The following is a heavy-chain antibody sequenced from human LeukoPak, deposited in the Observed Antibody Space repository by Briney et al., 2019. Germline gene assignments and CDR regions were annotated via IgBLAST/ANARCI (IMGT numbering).Heavy chain of an antibody. CDR1: GGSISSSHYY. CDR2: MHFSGST. Sequence: SSETLSLTCTVSGGSISSSHYYWGWVRQPPGRGLEWIGNMHFSGSTYYNPSLKSRVTLSVDTSKNQFSLELNSVTAADTAVYYCARLVPAAVDYWGQGTLVTVSS. D-gene: IGHD2-2*01. J-gene: IGHJ4*02. CDR3: ARLVPAAVDY. V-gene: IGHV4-39*01.